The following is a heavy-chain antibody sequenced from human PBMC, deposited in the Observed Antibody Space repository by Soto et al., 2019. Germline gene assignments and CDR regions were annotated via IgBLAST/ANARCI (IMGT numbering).Heavy chain of an antibody. CDR1: GFNFGAYG. Sequence: QVQLVESGGGVVQPGTSLRLACEASGFNFGAYGMHWVRQAPGKGLEWVAVISHDGTKTYYSDSVKGRFTVSRDNSKNMLYVQMVSLRPDDTAVYSCAKXXXDGYTTCSRCYGVDVWGQGTTVTVSS. CDR3: AKXXXDGYTTCSRCYGVDV. J-gene: IGHJ6*02. D-gene: IGHD5-18*01. V-gene: IGHV3-30*18. CDR2: ISHDGTKT.